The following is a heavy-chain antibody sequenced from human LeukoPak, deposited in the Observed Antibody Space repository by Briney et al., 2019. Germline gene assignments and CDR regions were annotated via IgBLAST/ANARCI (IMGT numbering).Heavy chain of an antibody. CDR3: ARDQVEQQTTPYY. Sequence: PGGSLRLSCAASGFTFSSYGMHWVRQAPGKGLEWVAFIRYDGSNKYYPDSVKGRFTISRDNSKNTLYLQMNSLRAEDTSMYYCARDQVEQQTTPYYWGQGTLVTVSS. J-gene: IGHJ4*02. CDR1: GFTFSSYG. CDR2: IRYDGSNK. V-gene: IGHV3-30*02. D-gene: IGHD6-13*01.